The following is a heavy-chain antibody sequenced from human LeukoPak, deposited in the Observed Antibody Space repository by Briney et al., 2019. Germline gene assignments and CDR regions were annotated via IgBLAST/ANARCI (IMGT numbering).Heavy chain of an antibody. CDR1: GGSISSYY. J-gene: IGHJ4*02. CDR3: ARGSVLVAPDY. CDR2: IYYSGST. D-gene: IGHD3-3*01. Sequence: PSETLSLTCTVSGGSISSYYWSWIRQPPGKGLEWIGYIYYSGSTNYNPSLKSRVTISVDTSKNQFSLKLNSVTAADTAVYYCARGSVLVAPDYWGQGTLVTVSS. V-gene: IGHV4-59*01.